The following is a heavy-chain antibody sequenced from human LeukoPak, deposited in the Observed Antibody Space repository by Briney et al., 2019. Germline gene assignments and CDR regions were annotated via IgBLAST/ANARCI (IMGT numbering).Heavy chain of an antibody. CDR2: ISSSGNTI. V-gene: IGHV3-48*03. Sequence: PGGSLRLSCAASGFTFSSYEMNWVRQAPGKGLEWVSYISSSGNTIYYADSVKGRFTISRDNAKNSLYLQMNSLRAEDTAVYYCARDLWSGEWELLDYWGQGTLVTVSS. CDR3: ARDLWSGEWELLDY. D-gene: IGHD1-26*01. J-gene: IGHJ4*02. CDR1: GFTFSSYE.